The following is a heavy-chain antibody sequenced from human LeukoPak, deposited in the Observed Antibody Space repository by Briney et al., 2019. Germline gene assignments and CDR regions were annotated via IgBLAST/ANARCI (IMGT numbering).Heavy chain of an antibody. Sequence: GGSLRLSCAASGFTFSSYWMHWVRHAPGKGLVWVSRIDSAGSSTTYADSVKGRFTISRDNSKNTLYLQMNSLRAEDTAVYYCAKDSRSWYYYLDYWGQGTLVAVSS. J-gene: IGHJ4*02. V-gene: IGHV3-74*01. CDR1: GFTFSSYW. CDR2: IDSAGSST. CDR3: AKDSRSWYYYLDY. D-gene: IGHD6-13*01.